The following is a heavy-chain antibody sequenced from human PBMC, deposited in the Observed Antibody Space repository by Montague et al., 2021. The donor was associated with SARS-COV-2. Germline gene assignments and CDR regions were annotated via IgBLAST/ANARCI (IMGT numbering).Heavy chain of an antibody. D-gene: IGHD3-10*01. Sequence: SETLSLTCTVSGGSISSYYWSWIRRPPGKGLEWIGYIYYSGSTNYNPSLKSRVTISVDTSKNQFSLKLSSVTAADTAVYYCTGGLPTVRGVIRGFDPWGQGTLVTVSS. CDR2: IYYSGST. CDR3: TGGLPTVRGVIRGFDP. V-gene: IGHV4-59*01. J-gene: IGHJ5*01. CDR1: GGSISSYY.